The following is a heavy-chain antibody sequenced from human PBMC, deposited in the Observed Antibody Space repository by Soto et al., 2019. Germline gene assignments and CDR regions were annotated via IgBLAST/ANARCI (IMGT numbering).Heavy chain of an antibody. J-gene: IGHJ6*02. V-gene: IGHV1-69*13. CDR2: IIPIFGTA. CDR3: ARDWDYYYDSSGDTPYYYGMDV. Sequence: PVKVSCTACGGTFSSYAISSACQAPGQGLEWMGGIIPIFGTANYAQKFQGRVAITADESTSTAYMELSSLRSEDTAVYYCARDWDYYYDSSGDTPYYYGMDVWGQGTTVTVSS. D-gene: IGHD3-22*01. CDR1: GGTFSSYA.